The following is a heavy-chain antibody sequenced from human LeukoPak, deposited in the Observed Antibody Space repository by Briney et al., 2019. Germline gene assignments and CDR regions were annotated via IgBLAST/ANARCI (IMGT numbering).Heavy chain of an antibody. V-gene: IGHV3-21*01. Sequence: GGSLRLSCAASGFTFSSYSMNWVRQAPGKGLEWVSSISSSYIYYADSVKGRFTISRDNAKNSLYLQMNSLRAEDTAVYYCARDPRGYSGYDSHAFDIWGQGTMVTVSS. J-gene: IGHJ3*02. CDR1: GFTFSSYS. CDR2: ISSSYI. CDR3: ARDPRGYSGYDSHAFDI. D-gene: IGHD5-12*01.